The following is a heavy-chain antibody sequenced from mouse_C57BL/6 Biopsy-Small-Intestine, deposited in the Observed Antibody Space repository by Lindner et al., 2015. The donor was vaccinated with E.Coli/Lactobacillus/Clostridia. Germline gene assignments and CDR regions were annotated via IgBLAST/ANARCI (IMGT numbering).Heavy chain of an antibody. CDR3: ARTMMAAFAF. CDR1: GYTLTDYW. D-gene: IGHD2-3*01. V-gene: IGHV1-9*01. Sequence: VQLQESGAELVKPGASVKLSCKATGYTLTDYWIEWVKQRPGHGLEWIGEILPGSGSTNYSEKFKDKATFTAETSSSTVYMQLSSLTTEDSAIYYCARTMMAAFAFWGQGTLVTVSA. J-gene: IGHJ3*01. CDR2: ILPGSGST.